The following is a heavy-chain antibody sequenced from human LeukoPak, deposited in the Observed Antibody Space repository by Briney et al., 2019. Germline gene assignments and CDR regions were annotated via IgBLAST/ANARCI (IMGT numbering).Heavy chain of an antibody. CDR1: GGSISSYY. V-gene: IGHV4-59*01. CDR2: IYYSGST. D-gene: IGHD6-13*01. J-gene: IGHJ4*02. CDR3: ARGPLGSSRKGQIDY. Sequence: SETLSLTCTVSGGSISSYYWSRIRQPPGKGLEWIGYIYYSGSTNYNPSLKSRVTISVDTSKNQFSLKLSSVTAADTAVYYCARGPLGSSRKGQIDYWGQGTLVTVSS.